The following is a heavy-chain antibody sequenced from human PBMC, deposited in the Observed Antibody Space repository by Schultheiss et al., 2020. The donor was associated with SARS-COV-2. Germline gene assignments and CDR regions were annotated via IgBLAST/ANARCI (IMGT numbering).Heavy chain of an antibody. CDR2: INHSGST. CDR3: ARGGLGGIAARRVYYYYYMDV. D-gene: IGHD6-6*01. J-gene: IGHJ6*03. Sequence: SETLSLTCAVYGGSFSGYYWSWIRQPPGKGLEWIGEINHSGSTNYNPSLKSRVTISVDTSKNQLSLKLSSVTAADTAVYYCARGGLGGIAARRVYYYYYMDVWGKGTTVTVSS. CDR1: GGSFSGYY. V-gene: IGHV4-34*01.